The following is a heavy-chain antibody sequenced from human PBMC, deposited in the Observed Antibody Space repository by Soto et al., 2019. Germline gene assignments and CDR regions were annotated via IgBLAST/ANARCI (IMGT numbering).Heavy chain of an antibody. CDR3: ARVNRGYSYGHEDY. CDR1: GGSISSGGYY. Sequence: QVQLQESGPGLVKPSQTLSLTCTVSGGSISSGGYYWSWIRQHPGKGLEWIGYIYYSGSTYNNPALESRVTISVDTSKNQFSLKLSSVTAADTAVYYCARVNRGYSYGHEDYWGQGTLVTVSS. CDR2: IYYSGST. J-gene: IGHJ4*02. D-gene: IGHD5-18*01. V-gene: IGHV4-31*03.